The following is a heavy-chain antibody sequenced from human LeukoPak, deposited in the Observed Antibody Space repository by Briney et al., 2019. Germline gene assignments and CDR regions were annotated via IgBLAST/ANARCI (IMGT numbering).Heavy chain of an antibody. D-gene: IGHD7-27*01. J-gene: IGHJ4*02. V-gene: IGHV4-38-2*02. CDR3: ARENWVFDY. CDR2: VYRSGST. CDR1: GGSISSYY. Sequence: PSETLSLTCTVSGGSISSYYWSWIRQPPGEGLEWIGSVYRSGSTYYNPSLKSRVTISVDTSKNQISLKVRSVTAADTAVYYCARENWVFDYWGQGILVTVSS.